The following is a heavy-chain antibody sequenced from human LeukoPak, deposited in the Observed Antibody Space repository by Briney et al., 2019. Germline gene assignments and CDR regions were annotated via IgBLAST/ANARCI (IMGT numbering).Heavy chain of an antibody. CDR1: GFIFDNYE. CDR3: ARAGLLFYFDY. V-gene: IGHV3-48*03. D-gene: IGHD2/OR15-2a*01. J-gene: IGHJ4*02. CDR2: MSSSGSTT. Sequence: GGSLRLSCTASGFIFDNYEMNWVRQPPGKGLEWVAYMSSSGSTTYYAASVKGRFTISRDNARDSLFLQMNSLRVEDTAIYYCARAGLLFYFDYWGQGALVTVSS.